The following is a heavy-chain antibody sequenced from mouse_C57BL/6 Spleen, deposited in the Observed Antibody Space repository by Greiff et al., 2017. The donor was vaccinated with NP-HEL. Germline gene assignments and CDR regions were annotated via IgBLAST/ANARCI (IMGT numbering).Heavy chain of an antibody. CDR1: GYTFTSYW. D-gene: IGHD2-5*01. V-gene: IGHV1-55*01. J-gene: IGHJ4*01. CDR2: IYPGSGST. CDR3: ARVYYSNWEKAMDY. Sequence: QVQLQQPGAELVKPGASVKMSCKASGYTFTSYWITWVKQRPGQGLEWIGDIYPGSGSTNYNEKFKSKATLTVDTSSSTAYMQLSSLTSEDSAVYYCARVYYSNWEKAMDYWGQGTSVTVSS.